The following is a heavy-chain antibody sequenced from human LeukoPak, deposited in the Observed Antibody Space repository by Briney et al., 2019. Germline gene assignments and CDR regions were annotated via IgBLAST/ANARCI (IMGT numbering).Heavy chain of an antibody. V-gene: IGHV3-23*01. CDR2: ISGSAYDT. J-gene: IGHJ3*01. CDR3: AMKAVPRPRLHDCFDF. CDR1: GGSISSYY. D-gene: IGHD2-21*01. Sequence: ETLSLTCTVSGGSISSYYWSWVRQAPGKGLEWVSAISGSAYDTYYADSVKGRFTIFRDNSKNTLFLQMNSLRADDTAVYYCAMKAVPRPRLHDCFDFWGQGTVVTVSS.